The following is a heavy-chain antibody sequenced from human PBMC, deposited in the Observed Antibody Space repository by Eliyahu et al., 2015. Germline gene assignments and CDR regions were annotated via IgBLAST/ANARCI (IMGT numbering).Heavy chain of an antibody. J-gene: IGHJ6*02. Sequence: QVTLKESGPVLVKPTETLTLTCTVSGFSLSNARMGVSWIRQPPGKALEWLAHIFSNDEKSYSTSLKSRLTISKDTSKSQVVLTMTNMDPVDTATYYCARIPGSDFWSGYPWLYGMDVWGQGTTVTVSS. D-gene: IGHD3-3*01. V-gene: IGHV2-26*01. CDR1: GFSLSNARMG. CDR3: ARIPGSDFWSGYPWLYGMDV. CDR2: IFSNDEK.